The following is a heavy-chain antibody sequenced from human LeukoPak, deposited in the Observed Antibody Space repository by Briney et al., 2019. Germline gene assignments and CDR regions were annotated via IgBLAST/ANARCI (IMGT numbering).Heavy chain of an antibody. CDR3: ARESLGPASGWDN. J-gene: IGHJ4*02. CDR1: GFTFSSYE. V-gene: IGHV3-48*03. CDR2: ITGSGSTI. Sequence: GGSLRLSCAASGFTFSSYEMNWVRQAPGKGLEWVSYITGSGSTIYYADSVKGRFTISRDNAQNSLYLQMNSLRAEDTAVYYCARESLGPASGWDNWGPGTLVTVSS. D-gene: IGHD6-25*01.